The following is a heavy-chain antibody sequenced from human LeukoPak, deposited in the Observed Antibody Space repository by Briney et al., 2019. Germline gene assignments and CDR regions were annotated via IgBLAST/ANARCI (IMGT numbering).Heavy chain of an antibody. CDR1: GITFSSFG. D-gene: IGHD1/OR15-1a*01. CDR2: IWYDGSNK. V-gene: IGHV3-33*01. CDR3: ARDGTETAGPFDP. Sequence: GTSLRLSCAASGITFSSFGMHWVRQAPGKGLEWVAFIWYDGSNKFYADSVKGRFTISRDNSKNTLYLQMNSLRVEDTAVYYCARDGTETAGPFDPWGQGTLVTGSS. J-gene: IGHJ5*02.